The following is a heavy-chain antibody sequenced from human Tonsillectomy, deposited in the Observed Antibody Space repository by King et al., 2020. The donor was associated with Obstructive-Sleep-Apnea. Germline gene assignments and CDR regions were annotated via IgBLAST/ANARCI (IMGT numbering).Heavy chain of an antibody. CDR2: IIPIIGTT. V-gene: IGHV1-69*01. D-gene: IGHD6-19*01. Sequence: QLVQSGAEVKKPGSSVKVSCKASGGTFSNFAISWVRQAPGQGLEWMGGIIPIIGTTKSAQKFQGRVTLTADESSSTAYMELSSLRSEDTAVYYCARRGLAPWAVPDMAEPFYYYYGVDVWGQGTTVTVSS. J-gene: IGHJ6*02. CDR1: GGTFSNFA. CDR3: ARRGLAPWAVPDMAEPFYYYYGVDV.